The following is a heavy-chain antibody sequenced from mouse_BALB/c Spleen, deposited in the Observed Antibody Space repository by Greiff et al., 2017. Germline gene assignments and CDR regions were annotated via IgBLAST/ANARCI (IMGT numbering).Heavy chain of an antibody. D-gene: IGHD2-1*01. V-gene: IGHV1-14*01. Sequence: VQLQQSGPELVKPGASVKMSCKASGYTFTSYVMHWVKQKPGQGLEWIGYINPYNDGTKYNEKFKGKATLTSDKSSSTAYMELSSLTSEDSAVYYCAREGNYRGYYAMDYWGQGTSVTVSS. CDR3: AREGNYRGYYAMDY. CDR2: INPYNDGT. CDR1: GYTFTSYV. J-gene: IGHJ4*01.